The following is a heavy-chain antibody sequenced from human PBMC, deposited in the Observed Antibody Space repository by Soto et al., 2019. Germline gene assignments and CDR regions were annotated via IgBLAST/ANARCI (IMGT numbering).Heavy chain of an antibody. Sequence: QVQLVQSGAEVKKPGASVKVSCKASGYTFTSYYMHWVRQAPGQGLEWMGIINPSGGSTSYAQKFQGRVTMTRDTCTSTVYMELSSLRSEDTAVYYCARDGPSSIAARYYYYGMDVWGQGTTVTVSS. D-gene: IGHD6-6*01. J-gene: IGHJ6*02. CDR2: INPSGGST. CDR1: GYTFTSYY. CDR3: ARDGPSSIAARYYYYGMDV. V-gene: IGHV1-46*01.